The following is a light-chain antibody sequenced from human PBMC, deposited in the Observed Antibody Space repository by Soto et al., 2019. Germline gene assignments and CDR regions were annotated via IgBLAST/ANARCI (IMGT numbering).Light chain of an antibody. J-gene: IGLJ2*01. Sequence: QSVLTQPPSVSGAPGQRVTISCTGSSSNIGAGYDVHWYQQLPGTAPKLLIYGNSNRPSGVPDRFSGSKSGTSASLAITGLQAEDEADYYCQSYDSSQRVSVVGGGTKLTVL. CDR1: SSNIGAGYD. V-gene: IGLV1-40*01. CDR2: GNS. CDR3: QSYDSSQRVSV.